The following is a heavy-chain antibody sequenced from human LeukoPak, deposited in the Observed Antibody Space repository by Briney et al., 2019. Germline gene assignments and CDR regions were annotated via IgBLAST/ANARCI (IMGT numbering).Heavy chain of an antibody. CDR2: ISYHGNNK. D-gene: IGHD3-22*01. V-gene: IGHV3-30*03. CDR3: ARCPESSGYYYELAS. CDR1: GFTFSIYG. J-gene: IGHJ4*02. Sequence: PGRSLRLSCAASGFTFSIYGMHWVRQAPGKGLEWVAVISYHGNNKYYADSVKGRFTISRDNSKNTLYLQMNSLRAEDTAVYYCARCPESSGYYYELASWGQGTLVPVSS.